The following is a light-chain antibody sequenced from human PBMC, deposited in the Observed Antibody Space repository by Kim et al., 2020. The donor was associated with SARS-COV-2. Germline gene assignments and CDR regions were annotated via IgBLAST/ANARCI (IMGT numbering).Light chain of an antibody. CDR2: GAF. CDR3: QQLNSFPIT. Sequence: ASVGDNNTIPGRANLGINIYLAWYQQRPGNTPQLLIYGAFTLESGVPSRCSGSGSETDFTLTISSLQPKDFATYYCQQLNSFPITFGQGTRLEIK. V-gene: IGKV1-9*01. CDR1: LGINIY. J-gene: IGKJ5*01.